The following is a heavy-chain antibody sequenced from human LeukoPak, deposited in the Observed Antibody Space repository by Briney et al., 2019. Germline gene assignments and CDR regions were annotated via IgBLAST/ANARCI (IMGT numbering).Heavy chain of an antibody. CDR1: GYTFTGYY. CDR2: INPNSGGT. CDR3: ASGLGDNYYYYMDV. D-gene: IGHD3-16*01. Sequence: GASVKVSCKASGYTFTGYYMHWVRQAPGQGLEWMGWINPNSGGTNYAQKFQGRVTMTRDTSISTAHMELSRLRSDDTAVYYCASGLGDNYYYYMDVWGKGTTVTVSS. V-gene: IGHV1-2*02. J-gene: IGHJ6*03.